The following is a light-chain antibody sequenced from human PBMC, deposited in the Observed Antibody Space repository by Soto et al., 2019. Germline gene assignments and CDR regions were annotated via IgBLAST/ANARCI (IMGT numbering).Light chain of an antibody. J-gene: IGKJ5*01. Sequence: DIQMTQSPSSLSASVGDRVTITCRGSQDIRNFFNWYQQKPGKAPKLLISDASSLEAGVPQRFSGSGFGTDFTLAISSLQAEDFATYFCQQHFNLSPTFGPGTRLEIK. V-gene: IGKV1-33*01. CDR3: QQHFNLSPT. CDR2: DAS. CDR1: QDIRNF.